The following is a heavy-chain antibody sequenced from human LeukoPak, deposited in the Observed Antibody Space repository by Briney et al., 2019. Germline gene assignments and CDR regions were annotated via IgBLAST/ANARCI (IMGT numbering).Heavy chain of an antibody. V-gene: IGHV1-24*01. CDR3: ATDLHCSSTSCPFDY. CDR2: FDPEDGET. D-gene: IGHD2-2*01. Sequence: GASVKVSCKVSGYTLTELSMHWVRQAPGKGLEWVGGFDPEDGETIYAQKFQGRVTMTEDTSTDTAYMELSSLRSEDTAVYYCATDLHCSSTSCPFDYWGQGTLVTVSS. CDR1: GYTLTELS. J-gene: IGHJ4*02.